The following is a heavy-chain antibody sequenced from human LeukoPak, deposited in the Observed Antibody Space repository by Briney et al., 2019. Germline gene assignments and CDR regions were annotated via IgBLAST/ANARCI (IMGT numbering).Heavy chain of an antibody. D-gene: IGHD3-10*01. CDR2: IVVGSGNT. J-gene: IGHJ5*02. V-gene: IGHV1-58*02. CDR3: AAVVYYGSGSYTYWFDP. CDR1: GFTFTSSA. Sequence: SVKVSCKASGFTFTSSAMQWVRQARGQRLEWIGWIVVGSGNTNYAQKFQERVTITRDVSTSTAYMELSSLRSEDTAVYYCAAVVYYGSGSYTYWFDPWGQGTLVTVSS.